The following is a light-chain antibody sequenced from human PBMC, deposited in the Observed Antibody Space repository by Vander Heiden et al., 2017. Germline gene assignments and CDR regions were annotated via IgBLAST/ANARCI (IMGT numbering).Light chain of an antibody. CDR1: QSVLYSSNNKNY. V-gene: IGKV4-1*01. CDR3: QQYYSTLWT. Sequence: DIVMTRSPAPLVVSLGERATINCKSSQSVLYSSNNKNYLAWYQQKPGQPPKLLIYWASTRESGVPDRFSGSGSGTDFTLTISSLQAEDVAVYYCQQYYSTLWTFGQGTKVEIK. J-gene: IGKJ1*01. CDR2: WAS.